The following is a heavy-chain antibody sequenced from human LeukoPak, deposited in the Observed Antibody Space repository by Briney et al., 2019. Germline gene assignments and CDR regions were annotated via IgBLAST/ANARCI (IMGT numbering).Heavy chain of an antibody. CDR3: ARVHSGSYYDAFDN. CDR1: GGSISSYY. J-gene: IGHJ3*02. CDR2: IYYSGST. D-gene: IGHD1-26*01. Sequence: SETLSLTCTVSGGSISSYYWSWIRQPPGKGLEWIGYIYYSGSTNHNPSLKSRVTISVDTSKNQFSLKLSSVTAADTAVYYCARVHSGSYYDAFDNWGQGTMVTVSS. V-gene: IGHV4-59*01.